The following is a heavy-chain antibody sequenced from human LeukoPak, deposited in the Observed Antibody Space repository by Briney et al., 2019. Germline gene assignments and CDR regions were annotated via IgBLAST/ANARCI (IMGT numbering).Heavy chain of an antibody. Sequence: ASMKVSCKASGGTFSSYAISWVRQAPGQGLEWMGGIIPIFGTANYAQKFQGRVTITADESTSTAYMELSSLRSEDTAVYYCASGYSYGPYYYFDYWGQGTLVTVSS. V-gene: IGHV1-69*13. D-gene: IGHD5-18*01. CDR3: ASGYSYGPYYYFDY. CDR2: IIPIFGTA. J-gene: IGHJ4*02. CDR1: GGTFSSYA.